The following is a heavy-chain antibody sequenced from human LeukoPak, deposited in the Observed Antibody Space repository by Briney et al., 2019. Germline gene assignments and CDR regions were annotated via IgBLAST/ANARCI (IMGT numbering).Heavy chain of an antibody. CDR1: GFTFSTYT. V-gene: IGHV3-21*01. J-gene: IGHJ4*02. Sequence: GGSLRLSCAASGFTFSTYTMNWVRQAPGKGLEWVSSISSSSSYIYYADSLKGRFTISRDNAKKSLYLQMNSLRAEDTAVYYCARVRFRTIGYSSGWCFDYWGQGTLVTVSS. CDR2: ISSSSSYI. D-gene: IGHD6-19*01. CDR3: ARVRFRTIGYSSGWCFDY.